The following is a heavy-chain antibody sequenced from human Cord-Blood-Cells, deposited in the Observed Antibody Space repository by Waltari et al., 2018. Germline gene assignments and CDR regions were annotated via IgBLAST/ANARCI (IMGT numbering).Heavy chain of an antibody. J-gene: IGHJ5*02. CDR2: IIPIFGTA. D-gene: IGHD6-6*01. V-gene: IGHV1-69*01. CDR1: GGTFSSYA. CDR3: ARDLASTPHQGSYNWFDP. Sequence: QVQLVQSGAEVKKPGSSVKVSCKASGGTFSSYAISWVRQAPGQGLEWMGGIIPIFGTANYAQKFQGRVTITADESTSTAYMELSCLRSEDTAVYYCARDLASTPHQGSYNWFDPWGQGTLVTVSS.